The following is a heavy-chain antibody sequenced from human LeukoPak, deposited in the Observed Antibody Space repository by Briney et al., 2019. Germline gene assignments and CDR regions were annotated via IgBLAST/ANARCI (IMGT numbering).Heavy chain of an antibody. V-gene: IGHV4-39*07. J-gene: IGHJ3*02. D-gene: IGHD3-3*01. CDR1: GGSISSSSYY. CDR2: IYYSGST. Sequence: PSETLSLTCTVSGGSISSSSYYWGWIRQPPWKGLEWIGSIYYSGSTYYNPSLKSRVTISVDTSKNQFSLKLSSVTAADTAVYYCARSTYDFWSGYSLDAFDIWGQGTMVTVSS. CDR3: ARSTYDFWSGYSLDAFDI.